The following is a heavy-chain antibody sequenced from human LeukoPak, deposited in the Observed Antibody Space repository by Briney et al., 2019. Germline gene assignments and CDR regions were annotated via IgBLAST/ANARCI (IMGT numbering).Heavy chain of an antibody. Sequence: SETLSLTCTVSGGSISSTSYYCGWIRQPPGKGLGWIGSIHYSGTTNYNPSLKSRGSVSLDTSKNQLSRKLSSVTPADPPGDSCARQGKYYYGSGSEPTWFDPWGQGTLVTVSS. CDR2: IHYSGTT. CDR3: ARQGKYYYGSGSEPTWFDP. D-gene: IGHD3-10*01. V-gene: IGHV4-39*01. J-gene: IGHJ5*02. CDR1: GGSISSTSYY.